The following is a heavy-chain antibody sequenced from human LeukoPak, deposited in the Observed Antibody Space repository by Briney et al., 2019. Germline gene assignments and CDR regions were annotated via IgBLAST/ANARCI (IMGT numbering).Heavy chain of an antibody. CDR1: GFTFSSYS. V-gene: IGHV3-21*01. CDR2: ISSSSSYI. CDR3: TRDVSTDTNYFDY. D-gene: IGHD3-3*01. Sequence: PGGSLRLSCAASGFTFSSYSMNWVRQAPGKGLEWVSSISSSSSYIYYADSVKGRFTISRDNARNSLYLQMNSLRAEDTAVYYCTRDVSTDTNYFDYWGQGTLVTVSS. J-gene: IGHJ4*02.